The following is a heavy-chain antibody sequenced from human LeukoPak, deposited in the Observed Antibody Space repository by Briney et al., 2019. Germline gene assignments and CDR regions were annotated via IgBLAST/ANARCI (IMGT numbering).Heavy chain of an antibody. V-gene: IGHV3-7*03. CDR2: IKQDGSEK. CDR1: GFTFSSYW. Sequence: GGSLRLSCAASGFTFSSYWMSWVRQAPGKGLEWVAIIKQDGSEKYYVDSVKGRFTISRDNAKNSLYLQMNSLRAKDTAVYYCARGYYDILTGYYKAHYFDYWGQGTLVTVSS. J-gene: IGHJ4*02. D-gene: IGHD3-9*01. CDR3: ARGYYDILTGYYKAHYFDY.